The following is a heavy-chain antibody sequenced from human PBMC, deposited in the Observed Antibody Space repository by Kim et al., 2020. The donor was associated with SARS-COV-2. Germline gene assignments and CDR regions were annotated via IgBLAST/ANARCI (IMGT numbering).Heavy chain of an antibody. V-gene: IGHV3-30*01. J-gene: IGHJ4*02. D-gene: IGHD2-2*01. Sequence: KGGFTISRDNSKNAVFLQMNSLTTEDTAVYYCARDACSSTNCHGQWGPFDYWGQGTLVTVSS. CDR3: ARDACSSTNCHGQWGPFDY.